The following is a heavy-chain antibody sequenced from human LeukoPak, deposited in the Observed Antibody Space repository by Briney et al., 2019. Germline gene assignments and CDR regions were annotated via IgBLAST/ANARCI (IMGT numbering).Heavy chain of an antibody. V-gene: IGHV3-23*01. J-gene: IGHJ4*02. CDR3: ARGDSLDY. D-gene: IGHD3-22*01. CDR1: GFTFSSYA. CDR2: IRGSGAGT. Sequence: GGSLRLSCAASGFTFSSYAMTWVRQAPGEGLEWVSSIRGSGAGTSYAASVEGRFTMSRDNSKNTLYLQMNSLRAGDTAVYYCARGDSLDYWGQGTLVTVSS.